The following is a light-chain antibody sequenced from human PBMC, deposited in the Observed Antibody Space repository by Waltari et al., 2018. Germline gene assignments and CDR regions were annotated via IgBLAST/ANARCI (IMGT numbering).Light chain of an antibody. CDR1: TSNTRAGCD. Sequence: SVLTQPPSVSGAPAQWVTVSCTGSTSNTRAGCDVQWYHQFPGRAPKLVIYANTYRPSGVPDRFSATKSGSSASLAITGLQAEDEADYYCQSYDKILSAWVFGGGTKLTVL. J-gene: IGLJ3*02. V-gene: IGLV1-40*01. CDR3: QSYDKILSAWV. CDR2: ANT.